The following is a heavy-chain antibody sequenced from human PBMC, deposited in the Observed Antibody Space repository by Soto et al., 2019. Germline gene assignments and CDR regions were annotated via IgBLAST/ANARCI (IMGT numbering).Heavy chain of an antibody. Sequence: QVQLVQSGAEVKKPGASVKVSCKASGYTFTSYYMHWVRQAPGQGLEWMGIINPSGGSTSYAQKCQGRVTMTRTTSTSTVYMELSSLRSEDTAVYYCARSTAAAGFGYWGQGTLVTVSS. CDR2: INPSGGST. J-gene: IGHJ4*02. CDR3: ARSTAAAGFGY. D-gene: IGHD6-13*01. CDR1: GYTFTSYY. V-gene: IGHV1-46*01.